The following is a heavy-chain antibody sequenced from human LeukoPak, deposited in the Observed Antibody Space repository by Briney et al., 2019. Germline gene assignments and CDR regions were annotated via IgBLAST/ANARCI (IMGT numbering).Heavy chain of an antibody. CDR3: ARDVVGSLDY. CDR1: GFTFSTYW. V-gene: IGHV3-7*01. D-gene: IGHD1-26*01. Sequence: PGGSLRLSCAASGFTFSTYWMAWVRQAPGKGLEWVANIKGDESARHQADSMKGRFIISRDNTQNSVYMQMNSLSGEDTAIYYCARDVVGSLDYWGQGTLVTVSS. CDR2: IKGDESAR. J-gene: IGHJ4*02.